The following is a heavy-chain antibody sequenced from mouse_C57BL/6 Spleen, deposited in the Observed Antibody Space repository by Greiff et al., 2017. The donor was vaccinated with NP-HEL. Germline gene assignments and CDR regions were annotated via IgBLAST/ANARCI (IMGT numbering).Heavy chain of an antibody. J-gene: IGHJ2*01. CDR2: IDPETGGT. Sequence: QVQLQQSGAELVRPGASVTLSCKASGYTFTDYEMHWVKQTPVHGLEWIGAIDPETGGTAYNQKFKGKAILTADKSSSTAYMELRSLTSEDSAVYYCTRGDYSNYAGYWGQGTTLTVSS. D-gene: IGHD2-5*01. V-gene: IGHV1-15*01. CDR1: GYTFTDYE. CDR3: TRGDYSNYAGY.